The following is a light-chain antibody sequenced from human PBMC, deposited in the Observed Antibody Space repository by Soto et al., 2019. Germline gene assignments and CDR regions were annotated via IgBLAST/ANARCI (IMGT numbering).Light chain of an antibody. CDR3: SSYTSTNTLAV. Sequence: QSALTQPASVSGSPGQSITISCTGTSTDIGGYSYVSWYQQHPGKAPKLIIYEVYNRPSGVSNRFSGSKSGDTASLTISGLQAEDEADYYCSSYTSTNTLAVFGTGTKLTVL. CDR2: EVY. V-gene: IGLV2-14*01. J-gene: IGLJ1*01. CDR1: STDIGGYSY.